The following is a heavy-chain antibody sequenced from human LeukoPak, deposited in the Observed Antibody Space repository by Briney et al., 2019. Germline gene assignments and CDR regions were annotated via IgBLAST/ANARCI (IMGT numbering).Heavy chain of an antibody. Sequence: GGSLRLSCAASGFTFNSYGMHWVRQAPGKGLEWVAVISYDGSNKYYADSVKGRFTISRDNSKNTLYLQMNSLRAEDTAVYYCAKETSSGYYYGRSGHAFDIWGQGTMVTVSS. D-gene: IGHD3-22*01. V-gene: IGHV3-30*18. CDR1: GFTFNSYG. CDR3: AKETSSGYYYGRSGHAFDI. CDR2: ISYDGSNK. J-gene: IGHJ3*02.